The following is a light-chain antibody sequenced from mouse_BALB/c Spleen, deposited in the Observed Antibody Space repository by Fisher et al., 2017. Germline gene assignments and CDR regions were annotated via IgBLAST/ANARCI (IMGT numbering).Light chain of an antibody. CDR3: QQWSSNPWT. CDR1: SSVSY. CDR2: SIS. Sequence: IVITQTTAIMSASLGERVTMTCSASSSVSYMYWYQQKSGSSPKLWIYSISNLASGVPARFSGSGSGTSYSLTISSMEAEDAATYYCQQWSSNPWTFGGGTKLEIK. J-gene: IGKJ1*01. V-gene: IGKV4-68*01.